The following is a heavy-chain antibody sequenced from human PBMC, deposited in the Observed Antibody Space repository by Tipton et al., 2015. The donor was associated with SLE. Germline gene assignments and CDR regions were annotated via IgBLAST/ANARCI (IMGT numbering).Heavy chain of an antibody. V-gene: IGHV3-9*01. CDR3: AKAYSSSSRGVYFDY. Sequence: SLRLSCAASGFTFDDYAMHWVRQAPGKGLEWVSGISWNSGSIGYADSVKGRFTISRDNAKNSLYLQMNSLRAEDTALYYCAKAYSSSSRGVYFDYWGQGTLVTVSS. CDR2: ISWNSGSI. CDR1: GFTFDDYA. J-gene: IGHJ4*02. D-gene: IGHD6-6*01.